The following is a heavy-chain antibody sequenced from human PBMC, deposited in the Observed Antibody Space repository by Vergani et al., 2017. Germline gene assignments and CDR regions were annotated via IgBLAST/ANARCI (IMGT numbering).Heavy chain of an antibody. V-gene: IGHV3-30*01. J-gene: IGHJ4*02. CDR2: ISYDGSNK. CDR1: GFTVSSYA. D-gene: IGHD3-3*01. Sequence: VQLVESGGGLVQPGGSLRLSCAASGFTVSSYAMHWVRQAPGKGLEWVAVISYDGSNKYYADSVKGRFTISRDNSKNTLYLQMNSLRAEDTAVYYCARDRNFGVVITAFDYWGQGTLVTVSS. CDR3: ARDRNFGVVITAFDY.